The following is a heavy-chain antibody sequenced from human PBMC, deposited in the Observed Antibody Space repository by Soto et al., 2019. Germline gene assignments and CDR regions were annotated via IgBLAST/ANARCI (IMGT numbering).Heavy chain of an antibody. CDR3: ARYFDWFRTFDY. CDR1: GFTFSSYW. CDR2: INSDGSST. J-gene: IGHJ4*02. Sequence: PGGSLRLSCAASGFTFSSYWMHWVRQAPGKGLVWVSRINSDGSSTSYADSVKGRFTISRDNAKNTLYLQMNSLRAEDTAVYYCARYFDWFRTFDYWGQGTLVTVSS. V-gene: IGHV3-74*01. D-gene: IGHD3-9*01.